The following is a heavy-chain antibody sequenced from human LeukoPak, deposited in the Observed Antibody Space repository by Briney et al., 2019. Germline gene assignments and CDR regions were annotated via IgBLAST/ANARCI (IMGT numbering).Heavy chain of an antibody. CDR3: ALIGTTVTAL. Sequence: GRSLRLSCAASGFTFDDYAMHWVRQAPGKGLEWVSGISWNSGSIGYADSVKGRFTISRDNAKNSLYLQMNSLRAEDTALYYCALIGTTVTALWGQGTLVTVSS. V-gene: IGHV3-9*01. D-gene: IGHD4-17*01. J-gene: IGHJ4*02. CDR2: ISWNSGSI. CDR1: GFTFDDYA.